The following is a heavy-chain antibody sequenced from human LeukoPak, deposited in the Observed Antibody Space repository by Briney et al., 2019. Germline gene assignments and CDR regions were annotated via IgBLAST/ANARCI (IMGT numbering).Heavy chain of an antibody. D-gene: IGHD3-3*01. Sequence: GGSPRLSCTASGFTFGDYAMSWFRQAPGKGLERVGFIRSRAYGGTIEYAASVKGRFIISRDDSKSIAYLQMNSLKTEDTAVYYCTATVFGVVVLDHWGQGSLVTVSS. J-gene: IGHJ4*02. CDR3: TATVFGVVVLDH. CDR1: GFTFGDYA. CDR2: IRSRAYGGTI. V-gene: IGHV3-49*03.